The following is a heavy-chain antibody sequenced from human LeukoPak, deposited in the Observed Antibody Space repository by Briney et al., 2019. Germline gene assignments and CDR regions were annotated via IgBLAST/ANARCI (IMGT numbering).Heavy chain of an antibody. Sequence: KPSETLSLTCAVYGGSFSGYYWSWIRQPPGKGLEWIGEINHSGSTNYNPSLKSRVTISVDTSKNQFSLKLSSVTGADTAVYYCARGYDSSGYPFDYWGKGTLVTVSS. CDR2: INHSGST. CDR1: GGSFSGYY. D-gene: IGHD3-22*01. V-gene: IGHV4-34*01. CDR3: ARGYDSSGYPFDY. J-gene: IGHJ4*02.